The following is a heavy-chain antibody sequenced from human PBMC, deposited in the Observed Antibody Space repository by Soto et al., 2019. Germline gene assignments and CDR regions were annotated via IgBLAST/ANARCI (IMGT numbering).Heavy chain of an antibody. J-gene: IGHJ6*03. CDR1: GFTFSSYA. V-gene: IGHV3-23*01. CDR2: ISGSGGST. Sequence: PGGSLRLSCAASGFTFSSYAMSWVRQAPGKGLEWVSAISGSGGSTYYADSVKGRFTISRDNSKNTLYLQMNSLRAEDTAVYYCAILPGGTYYDFWSGYVRPNYHYYYYMDVWGKGTTVTVSS. CDR3: AILPGGTYYDFWSGYVRPNYHYYYYMDV. D-gene: IGHD3-3*01.